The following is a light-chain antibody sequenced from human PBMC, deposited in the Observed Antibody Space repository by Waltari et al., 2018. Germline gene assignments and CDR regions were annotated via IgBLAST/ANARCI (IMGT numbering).Light chain of an antibody. CDR1: QSVSSSD. CDR2: GAS. CDR3: QQYGSSPLT. V-gene: IGKV3-20*01. J-gene: IGKJ4*01. Sequence: EIVLTQSPGTLSLSPGERATLSCRATQSVSSSDLAWYQQKPGQAPRLLISGASSRATGIPDRFSASVSGTDFTLTISRLEPEDFAVYYCQQYGSSPLTFGGGTKVEIK.